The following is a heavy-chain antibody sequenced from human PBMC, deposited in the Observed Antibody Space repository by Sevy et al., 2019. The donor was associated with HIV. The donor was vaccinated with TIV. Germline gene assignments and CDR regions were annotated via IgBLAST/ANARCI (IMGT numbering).Heavy chain of an antibody. J-gene: IGHJ4*02. CDR1: GYTFTGYQ. CDR2: INPNSDGT. CDR3: ARGTPFWSGSYYFHS. Sequence: ASVKVSCKASGYTFTGYQIHWVRQAPGQGLQWMGWINPNSDGTNFAQKFQGRVTMTTESSINTGYMELSRLRSDDTAVYYCARGTPFWSGSYYFHSWGQGTLVTVSS. D-gene: IGHD3-3*01. V-gene: IGHV1-2*02.